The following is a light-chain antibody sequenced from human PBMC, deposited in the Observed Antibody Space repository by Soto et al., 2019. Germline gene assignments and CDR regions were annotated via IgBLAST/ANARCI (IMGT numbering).Light chain of an antibody. CDR2: YDS. CDR3: QVWDSSSDSDV. J-gene: IGLJ1*01. V-gene: IGLV3-21*04. Sequence: SYELTQPPSVSVAPGKTARITCGGNNIGSKSVHWYQQKAGQAPVVVIYYDSDRPSGIPERFSGSNSGNTATLTISRVEAGDEADYYCQVWDSSSDSDVFGTGTKLTVL. CDR1: NIGSKS.